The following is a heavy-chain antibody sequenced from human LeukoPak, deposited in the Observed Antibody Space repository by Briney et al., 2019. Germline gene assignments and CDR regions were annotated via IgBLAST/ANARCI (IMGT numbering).Heavy chain of an antibody. CDR2: IYNSGTT. CDR1: GDSISSTSYY. CDR3: ASRVYGLGSFNY. V-gene: IGHV4-39*01. Sequence: SETLSLTCTVSGDSISSTSYYWDWIRQPPGTGLEWIGSIYNSGTTYYNPSLKSRVTISVDTSKNQFSLKVSSVTAADTAVYYCASRVYGLGSFNYWGQGTLVTVSS. D-gene: IGHD3-10*01. J-gene: IGHJ4*01.